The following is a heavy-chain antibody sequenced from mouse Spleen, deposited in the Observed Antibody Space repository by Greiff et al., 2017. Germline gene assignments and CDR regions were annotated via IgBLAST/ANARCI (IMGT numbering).Heavy chain of an antibody. J-gene: IGHJ3*01. D-gene: IGHD2-12*01. CDR2: ISSGSSTI. CDR1: GFTFSDYG. Sequence: EVHLVESGGGLVKPGGSLKLSCAASGFTFSDYGMHWVRQAPEKGLEWVAYISSGSSTIYYADTVKGRFTISRDNAKNTLFLQMTSLRSEDTAMYYCAATIVTIPAYWGQGTLVTVSA. CDR3: AATIVTIPAY. V-gene: IGHV5-17*01.